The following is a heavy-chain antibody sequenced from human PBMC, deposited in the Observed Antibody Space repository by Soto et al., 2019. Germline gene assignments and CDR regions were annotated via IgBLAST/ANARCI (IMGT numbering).Heavy chain of an antibody. CDR2: ISRKSANL. CDR3: VKDGDMICSAINCYPDFDH. Sequence: EVQLVESGGGVVQPGSSLRLACAGSGFRIDDYAVHWVRQVPGKGLEWVSGISRKSANLDYAEAVKGRCTISGDNAKNPQSLQLNSLQPEDWALYYCVKDGDMICSAINCYPDFDHWGQGNLVTVSS. J-gene: IGHJ4*02. CDR1: GFRIDDYA. D-gene: IGHD2-15*01. V-gene: IGHV3-9*01.